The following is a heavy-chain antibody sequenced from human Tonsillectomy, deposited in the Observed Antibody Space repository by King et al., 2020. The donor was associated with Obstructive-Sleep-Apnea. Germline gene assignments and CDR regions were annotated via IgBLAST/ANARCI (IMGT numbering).Heavy chain of an antibody. D-gene: IGHD3-22*01. Sequence: VQLVESGGGLVQPGGSLRRSCAASGFTVSFDSMNEVRQAPGNGLVWVLDISITRSTIYYADSVKGRFTISRDNAKNSLYLQMNSLRAEDTAVYYCARAYYYDSSGYYLRNYFDYWGQGTLVTVSS. V-gene: IGHV3-48*01. CDR2: ISITRSTI. J-gene: IGHJ4*02. CDR3: ARAYYYDSSGYYLRNYFDY. CDR1: GFTVSFDS.